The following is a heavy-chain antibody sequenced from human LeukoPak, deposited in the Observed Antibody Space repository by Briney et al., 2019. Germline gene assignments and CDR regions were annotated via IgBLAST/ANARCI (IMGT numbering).Heavy chain of an antibody. J-gene: IGHJ4*02. CDR3: ADYGSGSYCFDY. Sequence: GGSLRLSCAASGLTFSSYAMTWVRQAPGKGLEWVSAISSSGGNAYYADSVKGRFTISRDNSKNTLYLQMNSLRAEGTAVYYCADYGSGSYCFDYWGQGTLVTVSS. CDR1: GLTFSSYA. CDR2: ISSSGGNA. V-gene: IGHV3-23*01. D-gene: IGHD3-10*01.